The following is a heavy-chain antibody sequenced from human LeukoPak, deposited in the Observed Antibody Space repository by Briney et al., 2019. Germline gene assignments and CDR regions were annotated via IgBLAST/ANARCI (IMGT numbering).Heavy chain of an antibody. CDR2: IDPSDSYT. V-gene: IGHV5-10-1*01. Sequence: GESLRISCKGSGYSSTSYWISWVRQMPGKGLEWMGRIDPSDSYTNYSPSFQGHVTISADKSISTAYLQWSSLKASDTAMYYCARHGSGSYYYYGMDVWGQGTTVTVSS. D-gene: IGHD3-10*01. CDR3: ARHGSGSYYYYGMDV. J-gene: IGHJ6*02. CDR1: GYSSTSYW.